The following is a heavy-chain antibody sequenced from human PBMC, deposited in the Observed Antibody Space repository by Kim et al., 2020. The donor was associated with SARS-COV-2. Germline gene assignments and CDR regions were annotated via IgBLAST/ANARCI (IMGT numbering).Heavy chain of an antibody. CDR1: GGSFSGYY. J-gene: IGHJ5*02. V-gene: IGHV4-34*01. CDR2: INHRGST. Sequence: SETLSLTCAVYGGSFSGYYWSWIRQPPGKGLEWIGEINHRGSTNYNPSLKSRVTISVDTSKNQFSLKLSSVTAADTAVYYCARGKDYVWGSYRQNWFDPWGQGTLVTVSS. D-gene: IGHD3-16*02. CDR3: ARGKDYVWGSYRQNWFDP.